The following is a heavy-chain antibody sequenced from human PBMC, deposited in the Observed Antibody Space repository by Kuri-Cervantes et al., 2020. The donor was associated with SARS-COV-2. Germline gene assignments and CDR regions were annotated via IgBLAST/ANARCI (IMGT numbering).Heavy chain of an antibody. J-gene: IGHJ4*02. V-gene: IGHV3-30-3*01. CDR2: TSYDGSTK. CDR3: ARGCSGIGCYTRHLDY. Sequence: GESLKISCAASGFTFNNYAMHWVRQTPGEGLEWVAITSYDGSTKYYADSVKGRFTISRDNSKNTLYLQMNNLRAEDTAVYYCARGCSGIGCYTRHLDYWGQGTLVAVSS. D-gene: IGHD2-2*02. CDR1: GFTFNNYA.